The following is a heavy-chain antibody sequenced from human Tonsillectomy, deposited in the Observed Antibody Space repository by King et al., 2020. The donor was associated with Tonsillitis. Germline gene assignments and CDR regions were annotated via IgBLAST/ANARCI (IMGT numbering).Heavy chain of an antibody. CDR1: GFTFSGDW. CDR3: ARGGRLGALDY. Sequence: VQLVESGGGLVQPGGSLRLSCAASGFTFSGDWMTWVRQAPGKGLEWVAKIKEDGSDKYYLDSVKGRFTISRDNAKNSLYLQMNSLRAEDTSVYYCARGGRLGALDYWGQGTLVTVSS. CDR2: IKEDGSDK. J-gene: IGHJ4*02. V-gene: IGHV3-7*01. D-gene: IGHD3-16*01.